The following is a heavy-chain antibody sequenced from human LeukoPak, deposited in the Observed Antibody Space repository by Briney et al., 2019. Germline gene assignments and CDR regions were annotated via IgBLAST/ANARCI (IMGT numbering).Heavy chain of an antibody. CDR3: ARERANVDTAMVTGFDY. CDR1: GGSISSSNW. J-gene: IGHJ4*02. Sequence: PSETLSLTCAVSGGSISSSNWWSWVRQPPGKGLEWIGEIYHSGSTNYNPSLKSRVTISVDTSKNQFSLKLSSVTAADTAVYYCARERANVDTAMVTGFDYWGQGTLVTVSS. D-gene: IGHD5-18*01. V-gene: IGHV4-4*02. CDR2: IYHSGST.